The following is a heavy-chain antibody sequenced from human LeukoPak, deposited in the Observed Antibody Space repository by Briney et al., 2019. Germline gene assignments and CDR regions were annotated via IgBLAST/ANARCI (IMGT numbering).Heavy chain of an antibody. D-gene: IGHD4-17*01. Sequence: SETLSLTCGVSGGSISSGGYSWNWIRQPRGKGLEWIGYIYHSGSTYYNPSLKSRVTISVDTSKNQFSLRLSSVTAADTAVYYCARDRTTVTTGGVFYYYGMDVWGQGTTVTVSS. V-gene: IGHV4-30-2*01. CDR2: IYHSGST. CDR1: GGSISSGGYS. CDR3: ARDRTTVTTGGVFYYYGMDV. J-gene: IGHJ6*02.